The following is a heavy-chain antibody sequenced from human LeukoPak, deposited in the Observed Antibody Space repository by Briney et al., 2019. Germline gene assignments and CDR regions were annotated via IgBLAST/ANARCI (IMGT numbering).Heavy chain of an antibody. CDR3: ARDQGFEPNDAFDI. Sequence: PSETLSLTCTVSGGSICRVGYYGSWICQHPGKGLEWIGYIYYSGSTYYNPSLKSRVTISVDTSTNQFSLKLSSVTAADTAVYYCARDQGFEPNDAFDIWGQGTMVTVSS. CDR2: IYYSGST. CDR1: GGSICRVGYY. J-gene: IGHJ3*02. D-gene: IGHD1-14*01. V-gene: IGHV4-31*03.